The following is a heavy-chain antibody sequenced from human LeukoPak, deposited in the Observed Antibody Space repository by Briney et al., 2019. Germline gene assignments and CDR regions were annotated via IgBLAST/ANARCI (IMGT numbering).Heavy chain of an antibody. D-gene: IGHD3-22*01. CDR1: GGSISSGSYY. V-gene: IGHV4-61*02. CDR2: IYTSGST. J-gene: IGHJ3*02. CDR3: ARPYYYDSSGYYSDAFDI. Sequence: SETLSLTCTVSGGSISSGSYYWSWIRQPAGKGLEWIGRIYTSGSTNYNPSLKSRVTMSVDTSKNQFSLKLSSVTAADTAVYYCARPYYYDSSGYYSDAFDIWGQGAMVTVSS.